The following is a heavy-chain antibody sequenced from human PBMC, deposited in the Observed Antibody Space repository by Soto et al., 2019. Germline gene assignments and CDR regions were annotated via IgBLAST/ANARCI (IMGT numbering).Heavy chain of an antibody. D-gene: IGHD3-10*01. CDR3: ARDPARWFSWDFAC. J-gene: IGHJ4*02. CDR1: GLTFGSYA. CDR2: IDNSGTVT. Sequence: PGGSMRISCAASGLTFGSYAMDWVRQAPGEGLEGVSAIDNSGTVTYYADSVKGRFTISRDNSENTLFLQMNSLRAEDTAAYDRARDPARWFSWDFACWGQGTPVPGSS. V-gene: IGHV3-23*01.